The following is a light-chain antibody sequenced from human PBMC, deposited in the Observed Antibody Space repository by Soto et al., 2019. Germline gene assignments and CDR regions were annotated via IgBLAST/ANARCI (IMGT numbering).Light chain of an antibody. J-gene: IGLJ1*01. V-gene: IGLV2-11*01. CDR2: DVT. Sequence: QSALTQPRSVSGSPGQSVTISCTGTSSDVGGYNLVSWYQHPPGKAPKLMLYDVTNRPSGVPDRFSGSKSDNTASLTISGLQAEDEADYYCCSYAGSDTYVFGTGTKLTVL. CDR1: SSDVGGYNL. CDR3: CSYAGSDTYV.